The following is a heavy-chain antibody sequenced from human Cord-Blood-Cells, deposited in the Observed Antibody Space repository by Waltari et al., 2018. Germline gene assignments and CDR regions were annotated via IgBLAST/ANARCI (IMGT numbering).Heavy chain of an antibody. CDR1: GGSFSGYY. CDR3: ASSPLFDY. Sequence: QVQLQQWDAGLLKPSETLSLTCAAYGGSFSGYYWSWIRQPPGKGLEWIGEINHSGSTNYNPSLKSRVTISVDTSKNQFSLKLSSVTAADTAVYYCASSPLFDYWGQGTLVTVSS. J-gene: IGHJ4*02. V-gene: IGHV4-34*01. CDR2: INHSGST.